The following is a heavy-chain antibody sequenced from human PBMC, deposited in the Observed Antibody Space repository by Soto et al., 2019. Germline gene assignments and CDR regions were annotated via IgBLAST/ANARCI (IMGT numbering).Heavy chain of an antibody. CDR1: GFTFSSYW. CDR2: IKQDGSAK. D-gene: IGHD6-19*01. J-gene: IGHJ4*02. V-gene: IGHV3-7*01. CDR3: ASWLKTSGWYVLLEGSFDY. Sequence: LVESGGGLVQPGGSLRLSCAASGFTFSSYWMTWVRQAPGKGLEWVANIKQDGSAKYYVDSVKGRFTISRDNAKNSLYLQMNSLRAEDTAVYYCASWLKTSGWYVLLEGSFDYWGQGTLVTVSS.